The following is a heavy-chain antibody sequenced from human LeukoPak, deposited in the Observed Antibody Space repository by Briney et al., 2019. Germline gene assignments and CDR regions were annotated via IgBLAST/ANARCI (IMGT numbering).Heavy chain of an antibody. Sequence: GGSLRLSCAASGFSFISYGMHWVRQAPGKGLEWVGVISDDGRRKDYADSVKGRFTISRDNPKDTLYLQMNSLRAEDTAVYYCAKRPSDYGDYVSYFDYWGQGTLVTVSS. J-gene: IGHJ4*02. D-gene: IGHD4-17*01. V-gene: IGHV3-30*18. CDR3: AKRPSDYGDYVSYFDY. CDR2: ISDDGRRK. CDR1: GFSFISYG.